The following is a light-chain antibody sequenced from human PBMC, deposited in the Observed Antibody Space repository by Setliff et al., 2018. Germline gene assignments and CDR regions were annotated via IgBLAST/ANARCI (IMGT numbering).Light chain of an antibody. Sequence: QSALTQPPSASGSPGQSVTISCTGTSNDVWGHNYVSWYQQHPGKAPQRIIHDVTKRPSGVPDRSSGSQSGKTASLTVSGLQAEDEARYYCSSYADSNIFLFGSGTKVTVL. CDR2: DVT. J-gene: IGLJ1*01. CDR1: SNDVWGHNY. CDR3: SSYADSNIFL. V-gene: IGLV2-8*01.